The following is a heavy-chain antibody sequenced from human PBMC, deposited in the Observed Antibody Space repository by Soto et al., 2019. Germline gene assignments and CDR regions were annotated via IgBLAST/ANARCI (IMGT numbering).Heavy chain of an antibody. Sequence: SETLSLTCTVSVGAISSYYWSWIRQPPGKGLEWIGYIYYSGSTNYNPSLKSRVTISVDTSKNQFSLKLSSVTAADTAVYYCARDGNYGMDVWGQGTTVTVSS. J-gene: IGHJ6*02. V-gene: IGHV4-59*01. CDR3: ARDGNYGMDV. D-gene: IGHD1-26*01. CDR1: VGAISSYY. CDR2: IYYSGST.